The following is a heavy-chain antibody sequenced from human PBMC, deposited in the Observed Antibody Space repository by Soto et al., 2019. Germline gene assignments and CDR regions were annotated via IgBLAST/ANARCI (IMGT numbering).Heavy chain of an antibody. CDR3: ANNGDYYYFGMDV. J-gene: IGHJ6*02. CDR1: GYTFSNYA. D-gene: IGHD4-17*01. Sequence: QVQLVQSGAEVKKPGASVKVSCKASGYTFSNYATHWVRQAPGQRLEWMGWINAGNGKTKYSQNFQGRVTITRDTAASPAYMELSSLRSADTAVYYCANNGDYYYFGMDVWGQGTTVTVSS. V-gene: IGHV1-3*01. CDR2: INAGNGKT.